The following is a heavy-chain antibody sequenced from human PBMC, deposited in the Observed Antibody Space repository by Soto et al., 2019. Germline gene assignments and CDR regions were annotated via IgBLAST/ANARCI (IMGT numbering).Heavy chain of an antibody. V-gene: IGHV1-18*04. Sequence: QVQLVQSGAEVKKPGASVKVACKASGYTYTSYGFIWVRQAPGQGLEWMGWISAYNGNTNSAQKLQGRVTMTTDTSTSTAYMELRSLRSDDTAVYYCARDHCSTISCYSAVDYWGQGSLVTVSS. CDR2: ISAYNGNT. CDR1: GYTYTSYG. J-gene: IGHJ4*02. CDR3: ARDHCSTISCYSAVDY. D-gene: IGHD2-2*02.